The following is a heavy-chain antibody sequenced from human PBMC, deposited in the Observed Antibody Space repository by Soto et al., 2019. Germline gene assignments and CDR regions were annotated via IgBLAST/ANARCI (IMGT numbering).Heavy chain of an antibody. J-gene: IGHJ6*03. Sequence: QVQLVQSGAEVKKPGASVTVSCRSSGDTFTDYYMHWVRQAPGQGLEWMGWINPNSGVTKYAQKFQGWVTMTRDPSIRTVYMPRSRLRSDDTAVYYCARESGGATATLDYYYFYMDVWGTGTTVTVSS. CDR2: INPNSGVT. CDR3: ARESGGATATLDYYYFYMDV. D-gene: IGHD5-12*01. CDR1: GDTFTDYY. V-gene: IGHV1-2*04.